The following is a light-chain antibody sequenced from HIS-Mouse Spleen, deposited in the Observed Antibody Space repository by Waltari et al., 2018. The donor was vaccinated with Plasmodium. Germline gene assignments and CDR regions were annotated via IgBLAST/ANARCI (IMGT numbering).Light chain of an antibody. V-gene: IGLV2-11*01. CDR3: CSYAGSYTFV. CDR2: DVS. J-gene: IGLJ1*01. Sequence: QSALTPPRSVSGSPGPSVTISCPGTSSDVGGYNYVSWYQPHPGKAPKLMIYDVSKRPSGVPDRFSGSKSGNTASLTISGLQAEDEADYYCCSYAGSYTFVFGTGTKVTVL. CDR1: SSDVGGYNY.